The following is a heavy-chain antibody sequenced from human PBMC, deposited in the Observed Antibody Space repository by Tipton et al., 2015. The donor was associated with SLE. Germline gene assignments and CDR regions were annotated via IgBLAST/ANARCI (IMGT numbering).Heavy chain of an antibody. Sequence: TLSLTCSVSGGSIRSLYYRWGWIRQPPGKGLEWIGSISDSGTTYYTPSLQSRVTISLDTSKDQFSLRLSSVTAADTAVYYCARDYYGSGFDAFDIWGQGTMVTVSS. CDR3: ARDYYGSGFDAFDI. CDR1: GGSIRSLYYR. D-gene: IGHD3-10*01. CDR2: ISDSGTT. J-gene: IGHJ3*02. V-gene: IGHV4-39*07.